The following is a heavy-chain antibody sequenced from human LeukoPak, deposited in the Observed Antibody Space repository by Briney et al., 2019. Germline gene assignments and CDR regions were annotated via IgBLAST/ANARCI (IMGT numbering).Heavy chain of an antibody. CDR2: ISDNAAIT. J-gene: IGHJ3*02. CDR1: GFTFSNHA. D-gene: IGHD3-3*01. Sequence: GGSLRLSCAGSGFTFSNHAMTWVRQAPGKGLEWVSAISDNAAITYDADSVKGRFTISRDNSKNTLYLLMNSLRAEDTAVYYCATDTYRDFRRGRLGAFDIWGQGTMVTVSS. V-gene: IGHV3-23*01. CDR3: ATDTYRDFRRGRLGAFDI.